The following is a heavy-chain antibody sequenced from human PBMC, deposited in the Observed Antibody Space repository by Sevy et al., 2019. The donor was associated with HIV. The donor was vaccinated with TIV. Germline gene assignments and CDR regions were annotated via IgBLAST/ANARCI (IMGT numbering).Heavy chain of an antibody. CDR2: IYYSGST. D-gene: IGHD1-26*01. Sequence: SENLSLTCTVSGGSVSSGSYYWSWIRQPPGKGLEWIGYIYYSGSTNYNPSLKSRVTISVDTSKNQFSLKLSSVTAADTAVYYCARVGATFYYYGMDVWGQGTTVTVSS. V-gene: IGHV4-61*01. CDR3: ARVGATFYYYGMDV. J-gene: IGHJ6*02. CDR1: GGSVSSGSYY.